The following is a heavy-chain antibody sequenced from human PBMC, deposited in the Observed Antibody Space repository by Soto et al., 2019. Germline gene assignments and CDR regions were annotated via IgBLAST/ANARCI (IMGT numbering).Heavy chain of an antibody. CDR3: ARGGVLRYFDWLSRNNWFDP. J-gene: IGHJ5*02. Sequence: SETRSLTCAVYGGSFSGYYWSWIRQSPGKGLEWIGEINHSGSTNYNPSLKSRVTISVDTSKNQFSLKLSSVTAADTAVYYCARGGVLRYFDWLSRNNWFDPWGQGTLVTVSS. CDR2: INHSGST. V-gene: IGHV4-34*01. D-gene: IGHD3-9*01. CDR1: GGSFSGYY.